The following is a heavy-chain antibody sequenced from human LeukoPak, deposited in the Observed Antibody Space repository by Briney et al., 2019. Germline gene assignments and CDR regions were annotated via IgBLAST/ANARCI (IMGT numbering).Heavy chain of an antibody. Sequence: SETLSLTCAVYGRSFSGYYWSWIRQPPGKGLEWIGEINHSGSTNYNPSLKSRVTISVDTSKNQFSLKLSSVTAADTAVYYCARGRKRSVASTFQHWGQGTLVTVSS. CDR2: INHSGST. D-gene: IGHD6-19*01. CDR1: GRSFSGYY. V-gene: IGHV4-34*01. CDR3: ARGRKRSVASTFQH. J-gene: IGHJ1*01.